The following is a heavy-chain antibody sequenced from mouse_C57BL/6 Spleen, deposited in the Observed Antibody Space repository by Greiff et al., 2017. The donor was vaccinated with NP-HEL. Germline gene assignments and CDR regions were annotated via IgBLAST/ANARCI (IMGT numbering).Heavy chain of an antibody. Sequence: EVQVVESGGDLVKPGGSLKLSCAASGFTFSSYGMSWVRQTPDKRLEWVATISRGGSYTYYPDSVKGRFTISRDNTKNTLYLQMRSLKSENTAMYYCAGRSTWFAYWGQGTLVTVSA. V-gene: IGHV5-6*01. CDR3: AGRSTWFAY. J-gene: IGHJ3*01. D-gene: IGHD1-1*01. CDR1: GFTFSSYG. CDR2: ISRGGSYT.